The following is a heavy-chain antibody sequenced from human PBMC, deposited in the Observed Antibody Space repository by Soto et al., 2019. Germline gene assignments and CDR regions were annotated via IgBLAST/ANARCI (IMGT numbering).Heavy chain of an antibody. CDR1: GFTCGDYA. CDR3: TRDRYYGSGSSPRGEYYYYYYMDV. Sequence: GGSLRLSCTAAGFTCGDYAMSWFRQAPGKGLEWVGFIRSKAYGGTTEYAASVKGRFTISRDDSKSIAYLQMNSLKTEDTAVYYCTRDRYYGSGSSPRGEYYYYYYMDVWGKGTTVTVSS. D-gene: IGHD3-10*01. J-gene: IGHJ6*03. V-gene: IGHV3-49*03. CDR2: IRSKAYGGTT.